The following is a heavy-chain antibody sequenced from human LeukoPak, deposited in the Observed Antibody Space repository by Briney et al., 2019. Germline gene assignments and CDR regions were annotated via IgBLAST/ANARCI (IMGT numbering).Heavy chain of an antibody. CDR2: INPNSGGT. J-gene: IGHJ4*02. V-gene: IGHV1-2*02. CDR3: VRAIAARQGFDY. Sequence: ASVKVSCKASGYTFTGYYMHWVRQAPGQGLEWMGWINPNSGGTNYAQKFQGRVTMTRDTSISTAYMELSRLRSDDTAVYYCVRAIAARQGFDYWGQGTLVTVSS. CDR1: GYTFTGYY. D-gene: IGHD6-6*01.